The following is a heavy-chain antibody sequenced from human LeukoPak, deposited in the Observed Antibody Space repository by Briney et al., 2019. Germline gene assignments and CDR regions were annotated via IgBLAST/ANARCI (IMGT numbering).Heavy chain of an antibody. CDR1: GGSISISYY. V-gene: IGHV4-39*07. CDR2: IYYSGST. D-gene: IGHD3-10*01. Sequence: SETLSLTCTVSGGSISISYYWAWIRQPPGKGLEWIGSIYYSGSTYYNPSLKSRVTISVDTSKNQFSLKLSSVTAADTAVYYCARDKVVRGEIEYWGQGTLVTVSS. CDR3: ARDKVVRGEIEY. J-gene: IGHJ4*02.